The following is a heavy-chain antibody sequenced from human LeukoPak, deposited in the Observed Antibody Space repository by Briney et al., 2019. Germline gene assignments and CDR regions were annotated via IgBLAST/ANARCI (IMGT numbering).Heavy chain of an antibody. CDR2: IYTSGST. CDR3: ARSNIAGYYYYMDV. J-gene: IGHJ6*03. D-gene: IGHD2/OR15-2a*01. Sequence: SETLSLTCTVSGGSNSTYYWSWIRQPPGKGPEWIGYIYTSGSTNYNPSLKSRVTMSVDTSKNQFYLMLSSVTAADTAVYFCARSNIAGYYYYMDVWGTGTPVTVSS. V-gene: IGHV4-4*09. CDR1: GGSNSTYY.